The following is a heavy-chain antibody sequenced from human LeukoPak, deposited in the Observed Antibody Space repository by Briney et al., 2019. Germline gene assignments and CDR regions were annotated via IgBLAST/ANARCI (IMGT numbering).Heavy chain of an antibody. J-gene: IGHJ4*02. V-gene: IGHV4-39*01. CDR2: IYYSGST. D-gene: IGHD3-22*01. CDR3: ARLYYDSSGYYQICYFDY. CDR1: GGSISSSSYY. Sequence: LETLSLTRTVSGGSISSSSYYWGWIRQPPGKGLEWIESIYYSGSTYYNPSLKSRVTISVDTSKNQFSLNLSSVTAADTAVYYCARLYYDSSGYYQICYFDYWGQGTLVTVSS.